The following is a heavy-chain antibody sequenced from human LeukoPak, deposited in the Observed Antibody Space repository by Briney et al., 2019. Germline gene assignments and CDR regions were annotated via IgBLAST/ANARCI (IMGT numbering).Heavy chain of an antibody. D-gene: IGHD6-19*01. J-gene: IGHJ4*02. Sequence: GGSLRLSCAASGFTFSSYGMHWVRQAPGKGLEWVAVIWYVGSNKYYADSVKGRFTISRDNSKNTLYLQMNSLRAEDTAVYYCTRSEGIAVAGITDYWGQGTLVTVSS. V-gene: IGHV3-33*01. CDR3: TRSEGIAVAGITDY. CDR1: GFTFSSYG. CDR2: IWYVGSNK.